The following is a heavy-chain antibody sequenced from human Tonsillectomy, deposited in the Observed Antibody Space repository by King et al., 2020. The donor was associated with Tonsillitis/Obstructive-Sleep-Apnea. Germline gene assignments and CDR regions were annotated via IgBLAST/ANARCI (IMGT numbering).Heavy chain of an antibody. J-gene: IGHJ4*02. CDR1: GFTFSSYA. V-gene: IGHV3-30*01. Sequence: VQLVESGGGVVQPGRSLRLSCAASGFTFSSYAMHWVRQAPGKGLEWVAVISYDGSNKYYADSVKGRFTISRDNSKNTLYLQMNSLRAEDTAVYYCARVLGSSSGVVDYWGQGTLVTVSS. D-gene: IGHD6-13*01. CDR2: ISYDGSNK. CDR3: ARVLGSSSGVVDY.